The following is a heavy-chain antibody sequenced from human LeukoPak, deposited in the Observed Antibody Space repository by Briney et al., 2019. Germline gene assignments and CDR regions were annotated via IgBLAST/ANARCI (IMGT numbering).Heavy chain of an antibody. D-gene: IGHD2-2*02. J-gene: IGHJ3*02. Sequence: GGSLRLSCAASGFTFDDYAMHWVRQAPGKGLEWVSGISWNSGSIGYADSVKGRFTISRDNAKNSLYLQMNSLRAEDTALYYCAKDIQDIVVVPAAIGNAFDIWGRGTMVTVSS. V-gene: IGHV3-9*01. CDR3: AKDIQDIVVVPAAIGNAFDI. CDR2: ISWNSGSI. CDR1: GFTFDDYA.